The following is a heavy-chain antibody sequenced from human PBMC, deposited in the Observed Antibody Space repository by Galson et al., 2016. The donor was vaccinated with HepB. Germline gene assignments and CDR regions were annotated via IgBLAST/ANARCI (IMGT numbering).Heavy chain of an antibody. CDR3: ARHNGCDD. J-gene: IGHJ5*02. CDR2: IIPHNGNA. Sequence: SVKVSCKASGYTFTDYYIHWVRQAPGQGLEWMGWIIPHNGNANYAQKFQGRVTMTADTSTSTAYMELSSLTSDDTAVYFCARHNGCDDWGQGSLVTVSS. V-gene: IGHV1-18*04. CDR1: GYTFTDYY.